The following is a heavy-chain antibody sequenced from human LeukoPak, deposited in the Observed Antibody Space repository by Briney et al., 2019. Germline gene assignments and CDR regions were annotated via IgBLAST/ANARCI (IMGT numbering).Heavy chain of an antibody. V-gene: IGHV1-8*03. J-gene: IGHJ5*02. CDR1: GYTFTDYY. CDR2: MSPDSGDT. CDR3: ARVRLRNGYNWFDP. D-gene: IGHD3-3*01. Sequence: ASVKVSCKASGYTFTDYYINWVRQTPGQGLEWMGWMSPDSGDTGYAHKFQGRVTITRNTSITTAYMELRSLTFEDTAVYYCARVRLRNGYNWFDPWGQGILVTVSS.